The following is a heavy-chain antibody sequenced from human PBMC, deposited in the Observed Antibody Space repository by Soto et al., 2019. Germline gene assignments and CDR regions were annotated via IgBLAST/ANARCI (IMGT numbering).Heavy chain of an antibody. CDR2: ISSNGGST. V-gene: IGHV3-64*01. CDR3: VREEYCSVTSGHLFYY. CDR1: GFTFSSYA. J-gene: IGHJ4*02. D-gene: IGHD2-2*01. Sequence: GGSLRLSCAASGFTFSSYAMHWVRQAPGKGLEYVSAISSNGGSTYYANSVKGRFTISRDNSKNTLYLQMGSLRAEDMAVYYCVREEYCSVTSGHLFYYWGQGTLVTLSS.